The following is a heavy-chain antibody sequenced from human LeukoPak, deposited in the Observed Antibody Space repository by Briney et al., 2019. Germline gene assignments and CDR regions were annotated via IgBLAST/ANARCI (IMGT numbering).Heavy chain of an antibody. J-gene: IGHJ5*02. Sequence: GGSLGLSCAASGFTFSDYWMSWVRQAPGKGLEWVANIKQDGSQKYYVDSVKGRFSISRDNAKNSLYLQMNSLRAEDTAVYYCAGNWNYRFDPWGQGTLVTVSS. V-gene: IGHV3-7*01. CDR2: IKQDGSQK. CDR3: AGNWNYRFDP. D-gene: IGHD1-7*01. CDR1: GFTFSDYW.